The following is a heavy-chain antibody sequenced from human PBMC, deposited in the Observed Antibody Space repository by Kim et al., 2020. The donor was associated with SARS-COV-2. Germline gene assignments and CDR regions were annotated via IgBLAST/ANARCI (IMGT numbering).Heavy chain of an antibody. J-gene: IGHJ6*02. Sequence: RYSPSLKSRLTITKDTSKNQVVLTMTIMDRVDTAKYYCARQQLYYYYGMDVWGQGTTVTVSS. CDR3: ARQQLYYYYGMDV. D-gene: IGHD6-13*01. V-gene: IGHV2-5*01.